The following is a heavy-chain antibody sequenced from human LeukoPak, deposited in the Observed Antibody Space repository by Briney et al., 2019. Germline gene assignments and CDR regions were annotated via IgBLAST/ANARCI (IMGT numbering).Heavy chain of an antibody. CDR2: INPNSGGT. Sequence: ASVKVSCKASGYTFTGYYMHWVRQAPGQGLEWMGWINPNSGGTNYAQKFQGWVTMTRDTSISTAYMEPSRLRSDDTAVYYCARGGGDYIIPFDYWGQGTLVTVSS. V-gene: IGHV1-2*04. J-gene: IGHJ4*02. CDR3: ARGGGDYIIPFDY. CDR1: GYTFTGYY. D-gene: IGHD4-17*01.